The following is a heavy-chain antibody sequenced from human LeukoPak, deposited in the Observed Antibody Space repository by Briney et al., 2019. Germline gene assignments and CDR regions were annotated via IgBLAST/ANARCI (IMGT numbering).Heavy chain of an antibody. Sequence: ETLSLTCSVSGGSINSSSYYWGWIRQPPGKGLEWIGRIYYSGSTYYNPSLKSRVTTAVDTSKNPFSLRLSSVTAADTAVYYCARQTIARRPGYYYDGMDVWGQGTTVTVSS. CDR1: GGSINSSSYY. CDR2: IYYSGST. V-gene: IGHV4-39*01. CDR3: ARQTIARRPGYYYDGMDV. D-gene: IGHD6-6*01. J-gene: IGHJ6*02.